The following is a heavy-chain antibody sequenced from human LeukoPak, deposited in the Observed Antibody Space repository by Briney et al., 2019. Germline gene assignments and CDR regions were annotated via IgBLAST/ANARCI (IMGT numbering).Heavy chain of an antibody. CDR1: GGSISSSSYY. D-gene: IGHD4-11*01. CDR3: AREGRTTVTSFDY. V-gene: IGHV4-39*07. CDR2: IYYSGST. J-gene: IGHJ4*02. Sequence: SETLSLTCPVSGGSISSSSYYWGWIRQPPGKGLEWIGSIYYSGSTYYNPSLKSRVTISVDTSKNQFSLKLSSVTAADTAVYYCAREGRTTVTSFDYWGQGTLVTVSS.